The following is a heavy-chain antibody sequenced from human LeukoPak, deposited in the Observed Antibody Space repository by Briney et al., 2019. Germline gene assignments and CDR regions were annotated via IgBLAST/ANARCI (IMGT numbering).Heavy chain of an antibody. CDR2: IYSGGGST. CDR1: GLTVTSNY. V-gene: IGHV3-66*01. J-gene: IGHJ4*02. Sequence: GGSLRLSRAASGLTVTSNYMSWVRQAPGKGLEWVSIIYSGGGSTHYADSVKGRFTISRDNSKNTLYLQMNSLRAEDTAVYYCARDGGGLSGPIDYWGQGTLVTVSS. D-gene: IGHD5-12*01. CDR3: ARDGGGLSGPIDY.